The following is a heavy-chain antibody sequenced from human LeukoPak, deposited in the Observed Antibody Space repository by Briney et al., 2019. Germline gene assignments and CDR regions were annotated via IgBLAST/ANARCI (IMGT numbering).Heavy chain of an antibody. Sequence: KPSETLSLTCAVSLGSLSSYYRSWIRPPPGKGLEWIGYIYYRVVTDHTPSLQSRVTIPVHTSKKQFSLKLSSVAGEHTPGHYSARTNYKPSVKSRLRKSVDPSKTQFYLKLSSVNAANSAVYNCASNAGGYSSNWYPLALDYWGKGTLVTVSS. J-gene: IGHJ4*02. CDR3: ARTNYKPSVKSRLRKSVDPSKTQFYLKLSSVNAANSAVYNCASNAGGYSSNWYPLALDY. CDR1: LGSLSSYY. CDR2: IYYRVVT. V-gene: IGHV4-59*01. D-gene: IGHD1-20*01.